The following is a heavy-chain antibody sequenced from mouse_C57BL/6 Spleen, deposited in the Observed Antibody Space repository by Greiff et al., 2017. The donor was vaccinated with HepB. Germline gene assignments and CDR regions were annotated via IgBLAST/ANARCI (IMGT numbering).Heavy chain of an antibody. CDR1: GYTFTSYW. J-gene: IGHJ4*01. V-gene: IGHV1-64*01. CDR2: IHPNSGST. CDR3: ARGDSSYAMDY. Sequence: QVQLQQSGAELVKPGASVKLSCKASGYTFTSYWMHWVKQRPGQGLEWIGMIHPNSGSTYYNEKFKSKATLTVDKSSSTAYMQLSSLTSEDTAVYYWARGDSSYAMDYWGQGTSVTVSS. D-gene: IGHD1-1*01.